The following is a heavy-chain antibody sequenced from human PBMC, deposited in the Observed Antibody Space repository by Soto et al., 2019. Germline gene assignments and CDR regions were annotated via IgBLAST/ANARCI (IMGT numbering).Heavy chain of an antibody. J-gene: IGHJ5*02. CDR2: TYYRSKWYS. Sequence: LSQTLSLTCAISGDSVSSSGAAWNWIRQSPSRGLEWLGRTYYRSKWYSDYAESVRSRITIKPDTSKNLFSLQFNSVTPDDTAVYYWARDFPAMGNWFVPWGQGTLVTVSS. CDR3: ARDFPAMGNWFVP. CDR1: GDSVSSSGAA. V-gene: IGHV6-1*01.